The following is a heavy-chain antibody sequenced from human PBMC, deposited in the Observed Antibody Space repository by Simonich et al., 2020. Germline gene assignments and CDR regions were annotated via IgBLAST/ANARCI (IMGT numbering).Heavy chain of an antibody. CDR1: GFTFSSYA. J-gene: IGHJ4*02. V-gene: IGHV3-23*01. CDR2: ISGSGGST. CDR3: AKRSGVSITGTFDY. Sequence: EVQLLESGGGLVQPGGSLRLSCAASGFTFSSYAMSWVRQAPGKGWGLVSAISGSGGSTYYADSVKGRFTISRDNSKNTLYLQMNSLRAEDTAVYYCAKRSGVSITGTFDYWGQGTLVTVSS. D-gene: IGHD1-7*01.